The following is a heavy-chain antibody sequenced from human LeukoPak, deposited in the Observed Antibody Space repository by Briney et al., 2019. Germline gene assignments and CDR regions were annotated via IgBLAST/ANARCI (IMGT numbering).Heavy chain of an antibody. CDR1: GGSISSYY. V-gene: IGHV4-59*01. Sequence: SETLSLTCTVSGGSISSYYWSWIRQPPGKGLEWIGYIYYSGSTNYNPSLKSRVTISVDTSKNQFSLKLSSVTAADTAVYHCARNVDDFWSGYFTYRGQGTLVTVSS. CDR3: ARNVDDFWSGYFTY. CDR2: IYYSGST. D-gene: IGHD3-3*01. J-gene: IGHJ4*02.